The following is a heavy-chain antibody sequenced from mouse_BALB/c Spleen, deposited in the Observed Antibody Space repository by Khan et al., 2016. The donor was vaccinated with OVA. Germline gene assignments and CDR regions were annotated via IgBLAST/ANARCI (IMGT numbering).Heavy chain of an antibody. D-gene: IGHD4-1*01. CDR2: INPYNAGT. CDR1: GYTFTNYV. V-gene: IGHV1S136*01. Sequence: VQLQQSGPELVEPGASVKMSCKASGYTFTNYVMHWVKQKPGQGLEWIGYINPYNAGTRYNEKFKGQATLTSDISSTTAYMELSSLTSADSAVYYCAREASSWDFSFPYWGQGTLVTVSA. J-gene: IGHJ3*01. CDR3: AREASSWDFSFPY.